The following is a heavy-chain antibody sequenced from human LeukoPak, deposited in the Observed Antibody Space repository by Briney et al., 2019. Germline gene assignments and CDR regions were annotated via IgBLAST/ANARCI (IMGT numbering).Heavy chain of an antibody. CDR1: GYTFTGYY. Sequence: ASVKVSCKASGYTFTGYYMHWVRQAPGQGLEWMGWISAYNGNTNYAQKLQGRVTMTTDTSTSTAYMELRSLRSDDTAVYYCARAYYDFWSGYYEPRYYMDVWGKGTTVTVSS. V-gene: IGHV1-18*04. J-gene: IGHJ6*03. D-gene: IGHD3-3*01. CDR2: ISAYNGNT. CDR3: ARAYYDFWSGYYEPRYYMDV.